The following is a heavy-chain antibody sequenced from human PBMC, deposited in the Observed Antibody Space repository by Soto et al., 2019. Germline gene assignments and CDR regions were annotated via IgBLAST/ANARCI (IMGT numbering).Heavy chain of an antibody. CDR2: ISYDGSNE. J-gene: IGHJ4*02. V-gene: IGHV3-30*18. D-gene: IGHD3-22*01. CDR1: GFTFSNYG. CDR3: AKDTYFRDSSGYYVFDY. Sequence: PGGSLRLSCEASGFTFSNYGTHWVRQAPGEGLEWVAHISYDGSNEHYTDTVKGRFTISRDNSKKMVFLHMNSLRPEDTALFHCAKDTYFRDSSGYYVFDYWGPGTQVTVSS.